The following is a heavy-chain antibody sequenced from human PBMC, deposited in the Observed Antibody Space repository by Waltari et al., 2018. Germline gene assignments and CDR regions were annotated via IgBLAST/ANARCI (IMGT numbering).Heavy chain of an antibody. CDR1: GFPFSSYA. J-gene: IGHJ4*02. D-gene: IGHD3-10*01. V-gene: IGHV3-30-3*01. Sequence: QVQLVESGGGVVQPGRSLRLSCAASGFPFSSYAMHWVRQAPGKGLEWVAVISYDGSNKYYADSVKGRFTISRDNSKNTLYLQMNSLRAEDTAVYYCARDTRIRGVSYFDYWGQGTLVTVSS. CDR3: ARDTRIRGVSYFDY. CDR2: ISYDGSNK.